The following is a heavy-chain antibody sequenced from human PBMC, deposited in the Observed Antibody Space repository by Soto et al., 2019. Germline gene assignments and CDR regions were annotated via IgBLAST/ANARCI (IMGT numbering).Heavy chain of an antibody. CDR2: ISITGGTT. CDR1: GFSFSSYA. V-gene: IGHV3-23*01. Sequence: EVQLLESGGGRIQPGGSLRLSCAASGFSFSSYAMHWVRQAPGKGLEWVSAISITGGTTFSSDSVKGRCTISRDNSQNVFLLEMSDLRAEDTAVYYCAKGAPGTYLDYSLDHWGLGTLVTVSS. J-gene: IGHJ4*02. CDR3: AKGAPGTYLDYSLDH. D-gene: IGHD1-1*01.